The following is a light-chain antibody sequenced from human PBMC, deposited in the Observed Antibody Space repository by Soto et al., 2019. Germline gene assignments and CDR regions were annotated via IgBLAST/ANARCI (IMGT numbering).Light chain of an antibody. CDR1: QTISIY. V-gene: IGKV1-5*01. J-gene: IGKJ1*01. Sequence: DIQMTQCPSTLSASIGDRVTITCRASQTISIYLAWCQQRPGEAPKLLIYDAPTLESGVPPRLCGSRSGTEFTLTNSSLQPDDFATYDCKQYSSSSPTFGQGTKVEIQ. CDR2: DAP. CDR3: KQYSSSSPT.